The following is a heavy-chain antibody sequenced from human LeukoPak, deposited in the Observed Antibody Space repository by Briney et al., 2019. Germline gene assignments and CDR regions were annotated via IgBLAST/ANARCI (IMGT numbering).Heavy chain of an antibody. CDR1: GFAFGTDW. V-gene: IGHV3-74*01. Sequence: PGGSLRLSSAASGFAFGTDWINWVRQAPGKGLVWVSRINSDGSSTNYADSVKGRFTISRDNAKNTLYLQVKSLRAEDTAVYYCARGPSGWGSLDSWGQGTLVTVSS. D-gene: IGHD7-27*01. CDR2: INSDGSST. CDR3: ARGPSGWGSLDS. J-gene: IGHJ4*02.